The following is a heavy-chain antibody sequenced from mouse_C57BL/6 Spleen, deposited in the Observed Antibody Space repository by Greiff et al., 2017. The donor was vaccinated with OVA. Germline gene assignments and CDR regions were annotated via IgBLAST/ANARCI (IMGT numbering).Heavy chain of an antibody. CDR3: ARARTATDYAMDY. CDR1: GYTFTSYW. J-gene: IGHJ4*01. D-gene: IGHD1-1*01. CDR2: INPSNGGT. Sequence: QVQLQQPGTELVKPGASVKLSCKASGYTFTSYWMHWVKQRPGQGLEWIGNINPSNGGTNYNEKFKSKATLTVDKSSSTAYMQLSILTSEDSAVYYCARARTATDYAMDYWGQGTSVTVSS. V-gene: IGHV1-53*01.